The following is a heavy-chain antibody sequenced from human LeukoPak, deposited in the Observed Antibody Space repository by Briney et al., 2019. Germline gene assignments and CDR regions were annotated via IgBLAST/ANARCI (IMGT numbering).Heavy chain of an antibody. CDR2: IYYSGST. V-gene: IGHV4-39*01. CDR1: GGSISSSSYY. J-gene: IGHJ4*02. Sequence: PSETLSLTCTVSGGSISSSSYYWGWIRQPPGKGLAWIGSIYYSGSTYYNPSLKSRVTISVDTSKNQFSLKLSSVTAADTAVYYCARHVDGYNSIDYWGQGTLVTVSS. D-gene: IGHD5-24*01. CDR3: ARHVDGYNSIDY.